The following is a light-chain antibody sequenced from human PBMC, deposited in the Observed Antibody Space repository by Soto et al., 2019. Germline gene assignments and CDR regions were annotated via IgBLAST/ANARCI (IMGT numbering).Light chain of an antibody. CDR1: SSDVGTYNY. CDR3: CSYAGSPRYG. Sequence: QSALTQPRSVSGSLGQSVTISCTGTSSDVGTYNYVSWYQQHPGKAPQVMIYDVSERPSGVPDRFSGSKSGNAASLTISGLQAEDEADCCSYAGSPRYGLGPGTKVTVL. CDR2: DVS. J-gene: IGLJ1*01. V-gene: IGLV2-11*01.